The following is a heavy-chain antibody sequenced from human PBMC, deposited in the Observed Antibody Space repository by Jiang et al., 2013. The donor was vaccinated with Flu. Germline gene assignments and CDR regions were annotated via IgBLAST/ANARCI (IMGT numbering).Heavy chain of an antibody. J-gene: IGHJ4*02. CDR3: AHREGGGTYLYYFDV. CDR1: GFSLTSSGVG. CDR2: VYGDGAD. Sequence: KPTQTLTVTCTFSGFSLTSSGVGVGWIRQPPGKALEWLALVYGDGADRYSPSLRSRLTISRDTSKHQVVLTMTNMDPEDTATYYCAHREGGGTYLYYFDVWGQGTL. D-gene: IGHD1-26*01. V-gene: IGHV2-5*02.